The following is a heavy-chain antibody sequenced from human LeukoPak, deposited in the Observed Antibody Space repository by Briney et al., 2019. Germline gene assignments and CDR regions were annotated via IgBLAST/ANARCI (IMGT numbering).Heavy chain of an antibody. D-gene: IGHD5-18*01. CDR2: ISSRSSYI. CDR3: ARGGPRDGYDY. CDR1: GFTFSNYS. Sequence: GGSLRLSCAASGFTFSNYSMNWVRQAPGKGLEWVSSISSRSSYIYYADSLKGRFTISRDNAKNSLYLQMNSLRAEDTAVYYCARGGPRDGYDYWGQGTLVTVSS. V-gene: IGHV3-21*01. J-gene: IGHJ4*02.